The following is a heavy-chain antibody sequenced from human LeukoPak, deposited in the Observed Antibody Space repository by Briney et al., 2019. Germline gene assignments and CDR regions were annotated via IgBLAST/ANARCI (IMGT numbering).Heavy chain of an antibody. CDR3: ARDGYDYVWGSYRNNGTDCDY. V-gene: IGHV1-69*01. D-gene: IGHD3-16*02. J-gene: IGHJ4*02. CDR2: IIPIFGTA. CDR1: GGTFSSYA. Sequence: SVKVSCKASGGTFSSYAISWVRQAPGQGLEWMGGIIPIFGTANYTQKFQGRVTITADESTSTAYMELSSLRSEDTAVYYCARDGYDYVWGSYRNNGTDCDYWGQGTLVTVSS.